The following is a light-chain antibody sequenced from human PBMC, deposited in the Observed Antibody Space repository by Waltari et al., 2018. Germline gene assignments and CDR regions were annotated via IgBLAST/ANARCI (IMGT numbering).Light chain of an antibody. V-gene: IGLV1-47*01. CDR1: RSNIGSNY. J-gene: IGLJ3*02. CDR2: RNN. CDR3: AAWDDSLSGRV. Sequence: QSVLTQPPSASGPPGQRVTIPCSGSRSNIGSNYVYWYQQLPGTAPKLLIYRNNQRPSGVPDRFSGSKSGTSASLAISGLRSEDEADYYCAAWDDSLSGRVFGGGTKVTVL.